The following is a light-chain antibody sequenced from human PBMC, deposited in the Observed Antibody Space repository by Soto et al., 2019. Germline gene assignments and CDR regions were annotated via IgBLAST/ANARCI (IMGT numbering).Light chain of an antibody. V-gene: IGKV3-20*01. CDR1: QSVSSSY. Sequence: EIVLTQSPGTLSLSPGQRATLSCRTSQSVSSSYLAWYQHKRGQAPRLLMFGPASRATGIPDRFSGTGSGTDFTLIISRLEPEDVAVYYCQQYGTTPHTFGQGTKLEI. CDR2: GPA. J-gene: IGKJ2*01. CDR3: QQYGTTPHT.